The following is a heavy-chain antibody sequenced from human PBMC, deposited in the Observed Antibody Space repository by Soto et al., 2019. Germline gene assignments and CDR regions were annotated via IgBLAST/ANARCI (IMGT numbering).Heavy chain of an antibody. CDR2: ISYDGSNK. D-gene: IGHD2-21*01. Sequence: GGSLRLSCAASGFTFSSYGMHWVRQAPGKGLEWVAVISYDGSNKYYADSVKGRFTISRDNSKNTLYLQMNSLRAEDTAVYYCAKGRLAYCGGDCSVFDYWGQETLVTVSS. CDR1: GFTFSSYG. J-gene: IGHJ4*02. CDR3: AKGRLAYCGGDCSVFDY. V-gene: IGHV3-30*18.